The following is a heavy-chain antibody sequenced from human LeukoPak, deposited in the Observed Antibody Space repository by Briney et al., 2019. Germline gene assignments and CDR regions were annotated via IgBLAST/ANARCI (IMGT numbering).Heavy chain of an antibody. CDR1: GFTFSSFA. Sequence: GGSLRLSCAASGFTFSSFAMSWVRQAPGKGLEWVSGISGGGGYTNYADSVKGRFTISRDISKNMLYLQMNSLRSEDTAVYYCARDLRLSRGSSGYLFDYWGQGALVTVSS. CDR3: ARDLRLSRGSSGYLFDY. J-gene: IGHJ4*02. CDR2: ISGGGGYT. V-gene: IGHV3-23*01. D-gene: IGHD3-22*01.